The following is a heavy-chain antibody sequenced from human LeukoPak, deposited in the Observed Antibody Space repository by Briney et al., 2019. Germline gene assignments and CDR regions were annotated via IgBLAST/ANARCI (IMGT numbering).Heavy chain of an antibody. CDR1: GFTFGSYS. CDR3: ARESHYYDFWSGNQTPDY. V-gene: IGHV3-21*01. D-gene: IGHD3-3*01. Sequence: GGSLRLSCAASGFTFGSYSMNWVRQAPGKGLEWVSSISSSSSYIYYADSVKGRFTISRDNAKNSLYLQMNSLRAEDTAVYYCARESHYYDFWSGNQTPDYWGQGTLVTVSS. J-gene: IGHJ4*02. CDR2: ISSSSSYI.